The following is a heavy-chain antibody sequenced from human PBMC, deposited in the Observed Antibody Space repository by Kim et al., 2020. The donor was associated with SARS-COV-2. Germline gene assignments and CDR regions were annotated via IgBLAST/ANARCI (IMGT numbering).Heavy chain of an antibody. V-gene: IGHV1-69*01. CDR3: ARGGFSSSWRFEY. Sequence: YSQKFQGRLTITADDSTTTVYMQLSSLRFEDTAVYYCARGGFSSSWRFEYWGQGTLVTVSS. D-gene: IGHD6-13*01. J-gene: IGHJ4*02.